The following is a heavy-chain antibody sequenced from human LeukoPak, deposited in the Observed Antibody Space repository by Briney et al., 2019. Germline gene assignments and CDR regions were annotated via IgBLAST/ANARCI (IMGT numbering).Heavy chain of an antibody. J-gene: IGHJ4*02. CDR2: ISYDGSNK. CDR3: AKGRYSSSWLDY. Sequence: GRSLRLSCAASGFTFSSYGMHWVRQAPGKGLEWVAVISYDGSNKYYADSVKGRFTISRDNSKNTLYLQMNSLRAEDTAVYYCAKGRYSSSWLDYWGQGTLVTVSS. V-gene: IGHV3-30*18. D-gene: IGHD6-13*01. CDR1: GFTFSSYG.